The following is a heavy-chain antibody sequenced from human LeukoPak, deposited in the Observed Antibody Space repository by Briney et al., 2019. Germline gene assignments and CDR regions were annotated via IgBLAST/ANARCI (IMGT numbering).Heavy chain of an antibody. Sequence: SETLSLTCSVSGGSIGRGSYYWGWIRQSPGKGLEWIGSIYYSGSTNYNPSLKSRVTISVDTSKNQFSLKLSSVTAADTAVYYCARVAAKTVDYWGQGTLVTVSS. CDR3: ARVAAKTVDY. CDR2: IYYSGST. V-gene: IGHV4-39*07. D-gene: IGHD2-15*01. J-gene: IGHJ4*02. CDR1: GGSIGRGSYY.